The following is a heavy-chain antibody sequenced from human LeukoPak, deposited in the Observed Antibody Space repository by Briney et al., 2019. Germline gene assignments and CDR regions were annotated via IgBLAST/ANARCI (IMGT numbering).Heavy chain of an antibody. Sequence: VASVKVSCKASGGTFSSYAISWVRQAPGQGLEWMGGIIPIFGTANYAQKSQGRVTITTDESTSTAYMELSSLRSEDTAVYYCARELLDGEDYYYYHMYVWGQRDHGHRLL. V-gene: IGHV1-69*05. CDR1: GGTFSSYA. J-gene: IGHJ6*03. CDR3: ARELLDGEDYYYYHMYV. CDR2: IIPIFGTA. D-gene: IGHD3-3*01.